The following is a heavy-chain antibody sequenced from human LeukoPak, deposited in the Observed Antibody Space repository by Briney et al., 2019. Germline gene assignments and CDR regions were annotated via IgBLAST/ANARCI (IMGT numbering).Heavy chain of an antibody. CDR2: VYYSGST. V-gene: IGHV4-59*01. CDR3: ARNHGYPFYFDY. Sequence: SATLSLTCTVSGGSISTYYWSWIRQPPGKGLEWIGYVYYSGSTNYNPSLKSRVTISVDTSKSQFSLKLNSVTAADTAVYYCARNHGYPFYFDYWGQGTLVTVSS. D-gene: IGHD5-18*01. CDR1: GGSISTYY. J-gene: IGHJ4*02.